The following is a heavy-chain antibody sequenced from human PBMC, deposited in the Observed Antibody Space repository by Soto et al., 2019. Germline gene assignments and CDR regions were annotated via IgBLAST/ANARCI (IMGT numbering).Heavy chain of an antibody. CDR2: SSQIGST. J-gene: IGHJ2*01. D-gene: IGHD5-12*01. Sequence: GDSSQIGSTYYNPSLKSRVTISVDRSKNQFSLKLSSVTAADTAVYYCARGIYSGYAYWYFDLWGRGTLVTVSS. V-gene: IGHV4-30-2*01. CDR3: ARGIYSGYAYWYFDL.